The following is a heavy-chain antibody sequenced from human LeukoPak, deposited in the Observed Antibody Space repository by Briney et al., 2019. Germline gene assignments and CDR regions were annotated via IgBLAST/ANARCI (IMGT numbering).Heavy chain of an antibody. CDR1: GFTFSSYA. Sequence: AGGSLRLSCAASGFTFSSYAMHWVRQAPGKGLEWVAVISYDGSNKYYADSVKGRFTISRDNSKNTLYLQMNSLRAEDTAVYYCASAREEYNWLDPWGQGTLVTVSS. CDR2: ISYDGSNK. D-gene: IGHD3-10*01. V-gene: IGHV3-30-3*01. CDR3: ASAREEYNWLDP. J-gene: IGHJ5*02.